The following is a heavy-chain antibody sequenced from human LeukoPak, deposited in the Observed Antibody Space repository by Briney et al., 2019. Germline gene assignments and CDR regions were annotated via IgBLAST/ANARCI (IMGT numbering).Heavy chain of an antibody. D-gene: IGHD6-19*01. J-gene: IGHJ4*02. Sequence: PGGSLRLSCAASGFSFSTYGMHWVRQAPGKGLEWVAVIWYDGSSRYYADSVKGRFTISRDNSKNTLFLQMNSLRAEDTAVYYCARDPTQYTTAWYSDYWGQGTLVTVSS. CDR1: GFSFSTYG. CDR2: IWYDGSSR. V-gene: IGHV3-33*01. CDR3: ARDPTQYTTAWYSDY.